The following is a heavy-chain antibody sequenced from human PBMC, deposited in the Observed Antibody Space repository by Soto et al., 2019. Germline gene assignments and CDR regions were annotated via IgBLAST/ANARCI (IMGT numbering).Heavy chain of an antibody. Sequence: SLRLSCAASGFTFSSYGMHWVRQAPGKGLEWVAVISYDGSNKYYADSVKGRFTISRDNSKNTLYLQMNSLRAEDTAVYYCAKEGDDYGGNGPDYWGQGALVTVSS. CDR3: AKEGDDYGGNGPDY. CDR2: ISYDGSNK. CDR1: GFTFSSYG. D-gene: IGHD4-17*01. V-gene: IGHV3-30*18. J-gene: IGHJ4*02.